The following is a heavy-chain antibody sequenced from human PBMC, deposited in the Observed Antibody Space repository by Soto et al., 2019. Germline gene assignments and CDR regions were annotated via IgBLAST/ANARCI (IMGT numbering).Heavy chain of an antibody. J-gene: IGHJ3*01. CDR2: IKSDGSST. D-gene: IGHD1-1*01. CDR3: KNGTTNGFDL. V-gene: IGHV3-74*01. CDR1: GFTFSSYW. Sequence: EVQLVESGGGLVQPGGSLRLSCAASGFTFSSYWMHWVRQAPGKGLVWVSRIKSDGSSTNYADSVKGRFTISRDNAKNSLYLQMNSLRAGGTGVYYCKNGTTNGFDLLGQGTMVTVSS.